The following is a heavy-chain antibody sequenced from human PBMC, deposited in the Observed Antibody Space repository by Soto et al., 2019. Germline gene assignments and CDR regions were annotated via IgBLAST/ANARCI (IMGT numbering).Heavy chain of an antibody. J-gene: IGHJ4*02. V-gene: IGHV4-4*02. CDR2: VYHLGIT. Sequence: QMYLQESGPRLVKPSGTLSLTCAVSGGSLSSSQWWTWVRQPPGKGLEWLGEVYHLGITKYNPSLNRRLTMSVDKSNNRFSLKLTSVTAADTAVYYCAAKPYNWNVSMIHWGPGMLVTVSS. CDR1: GGSLSSSQW. D-gene: IGHD1-1*01. CDR3: AAKPYNWNVSMIH.